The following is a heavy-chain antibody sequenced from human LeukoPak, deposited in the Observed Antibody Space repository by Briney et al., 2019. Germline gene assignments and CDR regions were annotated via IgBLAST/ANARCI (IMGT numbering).Heavy chain of an antibody. V-gene: IGHV1-2*02. CDR3: ARDWQQLSGRAAFDI. J-gene: IGHJ3*02. CDR2: INPNSGGT. Sequence: ASVKVSCKASGYTFTGYDMHWVRQAPGQGLEWMGWINPNSGGTNYAQKFQGRVTITTDTSTSTAYMELRSLRSEDRAVYYFARDWQQLSGRAAFDIGGQGTMVTVSS. CDR1: GYTFTGYD. D-gene: IGHD1-26*01.